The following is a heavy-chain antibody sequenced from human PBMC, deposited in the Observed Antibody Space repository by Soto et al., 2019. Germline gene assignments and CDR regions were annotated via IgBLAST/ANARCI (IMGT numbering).Heavy chain of an antibody. J-gene: IGHJ6*02. Sequence: SETLSLTCTVSGGSISIGNYYLRWIRQPPGKGLEWIGYISYSGITYYNPSLKSRLTISVDTSKNQFSLKLSSVTAADTAVYYCARRPYSHYGMDVWGQGTTVTVSS. V-gene: IGHV4-30-4*01. CDR3: ARRPYSHYGMDV. CDR1: GGSISIGNYY. CDR2: ISYSGIT.